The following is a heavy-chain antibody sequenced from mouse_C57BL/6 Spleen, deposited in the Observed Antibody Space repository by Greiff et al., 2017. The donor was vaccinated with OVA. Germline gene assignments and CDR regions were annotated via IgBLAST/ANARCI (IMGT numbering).Heavy chain of an antibody. CDR3: ARNGWDY. CDR1: GYTFTSYW. CDR2: IDPSDSYT. V-gene: IGHV1-59*01. D-gene: IGHD2-2*01. J-gene: IGHJ2*01. Sequence: QVQLQQPGAELVRPGTSVKLSCKASGYTFTSYWMHWVKQRPGQGLEWIGVIDPSDSYTNYNQKFKGKATLTVDTSSSTAYIQLSSLTSEDSAVYYCARNGWDYWGQGTTLTVSS.